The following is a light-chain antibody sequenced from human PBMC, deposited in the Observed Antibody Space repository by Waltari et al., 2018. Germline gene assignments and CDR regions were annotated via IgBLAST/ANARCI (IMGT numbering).Light chain of an antibody. V-gene: IGKV1-12*01. CDR2: AAS. J-gene: IGKJ4*01. Sequence: DIQMTQFPPSVSASVGDRVTITCRASQDISRWLAWYQQKPGKAPKFLIYAASNLQSGVPSRFIGSGSGTHFTLTISSLQPQDFATYYCQQGNSFPLSFGGGTKVEIK. CDR1: QDISRW. CDR3: QQGNSFPLS.